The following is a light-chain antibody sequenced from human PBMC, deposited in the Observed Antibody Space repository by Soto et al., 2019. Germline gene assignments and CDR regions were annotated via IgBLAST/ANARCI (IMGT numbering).Light chain of an antibody. CDR1: SGHSSYA. Sequence: QSVLTQSPSASASLGASVNLTCTLSSGHSSYAIAWHQQQPEKGPRYLMKLNSDGSHNKGDGIPDRFSGSSSGAERYLTISSLQSEDEADYYCQTWGTGPRWVFGGGTKVTVL. CDR3: QTWGTGPRWV. V-gene: IGLV4-69*01. J-gene: IGLJ3*02. CDR2: LNSDGSH.